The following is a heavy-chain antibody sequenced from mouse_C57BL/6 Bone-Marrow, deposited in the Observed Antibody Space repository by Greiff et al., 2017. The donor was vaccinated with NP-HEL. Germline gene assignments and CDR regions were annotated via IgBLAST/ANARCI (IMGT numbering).Heavy chain of an antibody. Sequence: QVQLQQSGAELVMPGASVKLSCKASGYTFTSYWMHWVKQRPGQGLEWIGEIDPSDSYTNYNQKFKGKSTLTVDKSSSTAYMQLSSLTSEDSAVYYCARVDYYGSTSWYFDVWGTGTTVTVSS. CDR1: GYTFTSYW. D-gene: IGHD1-1*01. CDR3: ARVDYYGSTSWYFDV. J-gene: IGHJ1*03. V-gene: IGHV1-69*01. CDR2: IDPSDSYT.